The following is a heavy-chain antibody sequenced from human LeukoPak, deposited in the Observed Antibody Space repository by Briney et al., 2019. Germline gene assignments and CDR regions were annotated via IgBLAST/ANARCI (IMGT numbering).Heavy chain of an antibody. CDR3: ARVGGSGSYYYAMNV. CDR1: GGSISSSSYY. D-gene: IGHD3-10*01. Sequence: PSETLSLTCTVSGGSISSSSYYWSWIRQPPGKGLEWIGYIYYSGDTNYNPSLKSRVTISVDTSKNQFSLKLSSVTAADTAVYYCARVGGSGSYYYAMNVWGQGTTVTVSS. J-gene: IGHJ6*02. CDR2: IYYSGDT. V-gene: IGHV4-61*01.